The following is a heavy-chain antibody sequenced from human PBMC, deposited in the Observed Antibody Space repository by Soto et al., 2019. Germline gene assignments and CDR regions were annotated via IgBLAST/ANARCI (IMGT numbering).Heavy chain of an antibody. D-gene: IGHD2-21*02. J-gene: IGHJ5*02. CDR1: GYSFYNYG. CDR3: ARDYDIRGEDCVDP. V-gene: IGHV1-18*01. Sequence: QVQLVQSGTAMKKPGASVKVSSKASGYSFYNYGISWVRQAPGQGLEWMGWISGYDGDTNYAQKFQGRVTMTTDTATSTAYMELRSLTSDDAAVYYCARDYDIRGEDCVDPWGHGTRVTVSS. CDR2: ISGYDGDT.